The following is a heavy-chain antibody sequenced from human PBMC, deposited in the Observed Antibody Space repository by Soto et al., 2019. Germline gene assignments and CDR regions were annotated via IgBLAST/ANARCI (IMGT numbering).Heavy chain of an antibody. CDR3: ARLAYDYGDYGSDAFDI. CDR2: IYYSGST. Sequence: SETLSLTCTVSGGSISSYYCSWIRQPPGKGLEWIGYIYYSGSTNYNPSLKSRVTISVDTSKNQFSLKLSSVTAADTAVYYCARLAYDYGDYGSDAFDIWGQGTMVTVSS. J-gene: IGHJ3*02. CDR1: GGSISSYY. V-gene: IGHV4-59*08. D-gene: IGHD4-17*01.